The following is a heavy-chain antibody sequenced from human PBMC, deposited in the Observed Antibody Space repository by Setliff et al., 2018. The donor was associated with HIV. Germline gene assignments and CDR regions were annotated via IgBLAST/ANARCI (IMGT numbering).Heavy chain of an antibody. D-gene: IGHD2-15*01. V-gene: IGHV4-59*11. J-gene: IGHJ4*02. CDR1: GGSISSHY. Sequence: PSETLSLTCTVSGGSISSHYWSWIRQPPGKELEWIGYIFSSGSTTNNPSLKNRVTISIDTSENQFSLKVSSVTAADTAVYYCARGWEWVAPLDYWGQGTLVTVSS. CDR2: IFSSGST. CDR3: ARGWEWVAPLDY.